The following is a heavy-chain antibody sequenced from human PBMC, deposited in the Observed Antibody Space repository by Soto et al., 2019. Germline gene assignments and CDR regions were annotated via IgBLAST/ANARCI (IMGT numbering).Heavy chain of an antibody. CDR1: GGTFSSYA. CDR2: IIPIFGTA. D-gene: IGHD6-19*01. Sequence: SVKVSCKASGGTFSSYAISWVRQAPGQGLEWMGGIIPIFGTANYAQKFQGRVTITADESTSTAYMELSSLRSEDTAVYYCARDRGYSSGWSTPLDYWGQGTLVTVSS. V-gene: IGHV1-69*13. J-gene: IGHJ4*02. CDR3: ARDRGYSSGWSTPLDY.